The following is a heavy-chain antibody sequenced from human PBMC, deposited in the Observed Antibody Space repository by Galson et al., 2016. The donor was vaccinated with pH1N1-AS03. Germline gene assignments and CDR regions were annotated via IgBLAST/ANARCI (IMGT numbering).Heavy chain of an antibody. CDR3: AGLRVEINSLDP. Sequence: SETLSLTCTVSGGSISSDSYHWGWIRQPPGKGLEWIGLIYPTGNTYYNPSLKSRVTISVDTSKDQFSLNLNSVTAADTAASYCAGLRVEINSLDPWGQGTLVTVSS. V-gene: IGHV4-39*07. CDR1: GGSISSDSYH. J-gene: IGHJ5*01. CDR2: IYPTGNT. D-gene: IGHD3-16*01.